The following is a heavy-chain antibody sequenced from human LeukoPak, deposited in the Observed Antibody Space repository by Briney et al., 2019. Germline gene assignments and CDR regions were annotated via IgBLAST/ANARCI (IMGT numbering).Heavy chain of an antibody. CDR1: GFTFSSYW. Sequence: GGSLRLSCAASGFTFSSYWMSWVRQAPGKGLEWVSSISSSSSYIYYADSVKGRFTISRDNAKNSLYLQMNSLRAEDTAVYYCARDAHYYDTSGYFRAPFDYWGQGTLVTVSS. CDR3: ARDAHYYDTSGYFRAPFDY. CDR2: ISSSSSYI. J-gene: IGHJ4*02. D-gene: IGHD3-22*01. V-gene: IGHV3-21*01.